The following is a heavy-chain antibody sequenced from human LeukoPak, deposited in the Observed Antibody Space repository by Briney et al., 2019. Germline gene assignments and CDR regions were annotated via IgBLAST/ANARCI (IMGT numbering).Heavy chain of an antibody. CDR3: DY. J-gene: IGHJ4*02. Sequence: ASVKVSCKASGYTFTSYYMHWVRQAPGQGLEWMGGFDPEDGETIYAQKFQGRVTMTEDTAVFYCATGTRTYYYDSSFGVYFDYWGQGTLVTVSS. D-gene: IGHD3-22*01. V-gene: IGHV1-24*01. CDR2: FDPEDGET. CDR1: GYTFTSYY.